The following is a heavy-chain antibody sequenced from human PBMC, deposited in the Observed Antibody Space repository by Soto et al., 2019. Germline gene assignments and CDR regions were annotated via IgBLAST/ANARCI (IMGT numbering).Heavy chain of an antibody. V-gene: IGHV1-18*01. Sequence: QVQLVQSGAEVKKPGASVKVSCKASGYTFTHDGITWVRQAPGQGLEWMGWINSFSGDTNYPQKLQGRLTMTTDTSTNTVYMELRNLRSDDTAVYYCARDLHSGGKYWYFDIGGRGTLVTVSS. CDR2: INSFSGDT. J-gene: IGHJ2*01. D-gene: IGHD2-15*01. CDR3: ARDLHSGGKYWYFDI. CDR1: GYTFTHDG.